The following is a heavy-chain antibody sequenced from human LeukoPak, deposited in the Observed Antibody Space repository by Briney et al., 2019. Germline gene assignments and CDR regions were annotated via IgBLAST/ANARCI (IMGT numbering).Heavy chain of an antibody. J-gene: IGHJ3*02. V-gene: IGHV4-59*01. CDR2: IYYSGST. CDR3: ARVETTSYAFDI. D-gene: IGHD1-1*01. CDR1: GGPISIYY. Sequence: SETLSLTCTVSGGPISIYYWSWIRQPPGKGLEWIGYIYYSGSTNYNPSLKSRVTISVDTSKNQFSLKLSSVTAADTAVYYCARVETTSYAFDIWGQGTMVTVSS.